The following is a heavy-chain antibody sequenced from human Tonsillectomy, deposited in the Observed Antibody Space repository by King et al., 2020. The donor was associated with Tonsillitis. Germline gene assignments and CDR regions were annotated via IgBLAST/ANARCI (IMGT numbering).Heavy chain of an antibody. D-gene: IGHD3-22*01. Sequence: VQLQESGPGLVKPSETLSLTCTVSGGSISSYYWSWIRQPPGKGLEWIGYIYYSGSTNYNPSLKSRDTISVDTSKNQFSLKLSFVSAADTAVYYCARDQNYYDSSGYYRGGFDYWGQGTLVTVSS. CDR2: IYYSGST. CDR3: ARDQNYYDSSGYYRGGFDY. V-gene: IGHV4-59*01. CDR1: GGSISSYY. J-gene: IGHJ4*02.